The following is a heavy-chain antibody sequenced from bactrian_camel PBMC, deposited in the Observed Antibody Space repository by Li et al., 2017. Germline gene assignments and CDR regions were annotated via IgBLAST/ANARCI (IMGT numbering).Heavy chain of an antibody. CDR3: AAATNIACTYSDVTREATYNY. CDR1: GLVYPFWS. V-gene: IGHV3S53*01. Sequence: HVQLVESGGGSVQAGGSLTLSCAASGLVYPFWSMAWFRQAPGKVREEVARIDSRGTTEYVDSVKGRFTISQGNAKNTLYLQMNSLKPEDTARYYCAAATNIACTYSDVTREATYNYWGQGTQVTVS. D-gene: IGHD1*01. J-gene: IGHJ4*01. CDR2: IDSRGTT.